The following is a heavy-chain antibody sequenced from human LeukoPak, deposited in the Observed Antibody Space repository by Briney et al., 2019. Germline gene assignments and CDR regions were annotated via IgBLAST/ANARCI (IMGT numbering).Heavy chain of an antibody. V-gene: IGHV3-30*04. D-gene: IGHD3-9*01. CDR1: GFTFSSYA. J-gene: IGHJ3*02. CDR2: ISYDGSNK. CDR3: ARGGGYDILTTAVAFDI. Sequence: GGSLRLSCAASGFTFSSYAMHWVRQAPGKGLEWVAVISYDGSNKYYADSVKGRFTISRDNSKNTLYLQMNSLRAEDTAVYYCARGGGYDILTTAVAFDIWGQGTMVTVSS.